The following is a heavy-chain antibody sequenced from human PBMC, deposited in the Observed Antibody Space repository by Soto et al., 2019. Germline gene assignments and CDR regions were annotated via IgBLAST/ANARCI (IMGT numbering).Heavy chain of an antibody. CDR3: ARVPGP. CDR1: GGSISSHY. V-gene: IGHV4-59*11. J-gene: IGHJ5*02. Sequence: SETLSLTCTVSGGSISSHYWSWIRQPPGKGLEWIGYIYYTGSTNYNPSLKSRVTISVDRSKNQFSLKLTSVTAADTAVYYCARVPGPWGQGTLVTVSS. D-gene: IGHD3-10*01. CDR2: IYYTGST.